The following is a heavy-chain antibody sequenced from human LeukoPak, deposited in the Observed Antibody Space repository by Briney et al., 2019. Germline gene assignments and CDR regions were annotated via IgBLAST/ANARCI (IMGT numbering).Heavy chain of an antibody. J-gene: IGHJ4*02. V-gene: IGHV3-7*01. CDR3: TRSGTYVFDF. CDR2: IKQDGSDI. Sequence: GGSLRLSCAASRFTLSNYWMSWVRQAPGKGLEWVANIKQDGSDIYYVDSVKGRFTISRDNAKNSLYLQMNSLRAEDTAVYYCTRSGTYVFDFWGQGTLVTVSS. D-gene: IGHD1-26*01. CDR1: RFTLSNYW.